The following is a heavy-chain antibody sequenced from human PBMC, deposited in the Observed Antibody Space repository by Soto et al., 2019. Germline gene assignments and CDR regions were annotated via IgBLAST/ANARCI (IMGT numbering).Heavy chain of an antibody. CDR3: ARIGYCSSTSCPIDY. CDR1: GFTFSDYY. CDR2: ISSSGSTI. J-gene: IGHJ4*02. Sequence: GGSLRLSCAASGFTFSDYYMSWIRQAPGKGLEWVSYISSSGSTIYYADSVKGRFTISRDNAKNSLYLQMNSLRAEDTAVYYCARIGYCSSTSCPIDYWGQGTLATVSS. D-gene: IGHD2-2*01. V-gene: IGHV3-11*01.